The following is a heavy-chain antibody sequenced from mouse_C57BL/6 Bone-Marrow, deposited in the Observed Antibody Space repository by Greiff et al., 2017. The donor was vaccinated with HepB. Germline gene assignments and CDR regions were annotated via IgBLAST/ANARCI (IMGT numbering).Heavy chain of an antibody. CDR2: ISSGSSTI. D-gene: IGHD1-1*01. J-gene: IGHJ1*03. V-gene: IGHV5-17*01. Sequence: EVKLMESGGGLVKPGGSLKLSCAASGFTFSDYGMHWVRQAPEKGLEWVAYISSGSSTIYYADTVKGRFTISRDNAKNTLFLQMTSLRSEDTAMYYCARRYYGSSFYWYFDVWGTVTTVTVSS. CDR3: ARRYYGSSFYWYFDV. CDR1: GFTFSDYG.